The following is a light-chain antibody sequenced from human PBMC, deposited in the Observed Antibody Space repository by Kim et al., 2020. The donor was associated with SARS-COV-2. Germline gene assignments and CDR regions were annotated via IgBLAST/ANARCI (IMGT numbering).Light chain of an antibody. J-gene: IGLJ2*01. Sequence: VAVGETVTITLQGGSLRIYYASGYMQITGLATILFISGKHNRPSGIPDRFSGSSSGNTASLTITGTQAGDEADYYCNSRDSNAHVVFGGGTKLTIL. V-gene: IGLV3-19*01. CDR3: NSRDSNAHVV. CDR2: GKH. CDR1: SLRIYY.